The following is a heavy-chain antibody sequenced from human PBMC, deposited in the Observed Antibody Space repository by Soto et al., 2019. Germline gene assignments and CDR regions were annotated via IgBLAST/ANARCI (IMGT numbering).Heavy chain of an antibody. CDR3: ARVTPGNNLYYFSGLDF. D-gene: IGHD1-1*01. CDR2: IWYDGSNK. V-gene: IGHV3-30*19. CDR1: GFTFSSYG. J-gene: IGHJ6*02. Sequence: SPLGLSCASSGFTFSSYGMHWVRKAPGKGLEWVAVIWYDGSNKYYADSVRGRFTISRDNSKNTLYLQMNTLRPEDTGLYYCARVTPGNNLYYFSGLDFWGQGTSVTVSS.